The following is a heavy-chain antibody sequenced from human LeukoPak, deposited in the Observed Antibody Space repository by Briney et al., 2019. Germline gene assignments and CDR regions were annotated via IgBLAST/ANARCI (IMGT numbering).Heavy chain of an antibody. D-gene: IGHD6-6*01. V-gene: IGHV3-21*01. CDR1: GFTFSSYS. CDR3: ARVVGAARRFLSLSPGSDY. Sequence: GGSLRLSCAASGFTFSSYSMNWVRQAPGKGLEWVSSISSSSSYIYYADSVKGRFTISRDNAKNSLYLQMNSLRAEDTAVYYCARVVGAARRFLSLSPGSDYWGQGTLVTVSS. J-gene: IGHJ4*02. CDR2: ISSSSSYI.